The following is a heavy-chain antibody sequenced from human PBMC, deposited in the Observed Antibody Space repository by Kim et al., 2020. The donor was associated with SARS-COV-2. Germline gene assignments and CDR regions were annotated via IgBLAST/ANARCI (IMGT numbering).Heavy chain of an antibody. CDR3: AKGYTVSGRSHSFDY. Sequence: AGTVRGRFTISRDNSKNMLFLQMNSLRAEDTALYYCAKGYTVSGRSHSFDYWGQGTLVTVSS. D-gene: IGHD6-19*01. J-gene: IGHJ4*02. V-gene: IGHV3-23*01.